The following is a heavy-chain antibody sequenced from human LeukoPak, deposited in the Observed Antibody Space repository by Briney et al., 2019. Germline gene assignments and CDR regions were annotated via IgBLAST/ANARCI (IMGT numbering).Heavy chain of an antibody. CDR3: AMTFDY. J-gene: IGHJ4*02. V-gene: IGHV3-7*01. CDR2: MKQDGSEK. Sequence: GGSLRLSCAASGFSLSRYWMSWVRQAPGKGLEWVANMKQDGSEKKYVDSVKGRFTISRDNAKNSLYLQMNSLRAEDTAVYYCAMTFDYWGQGTLVTVSS. CDR1: GFSLSRYW.